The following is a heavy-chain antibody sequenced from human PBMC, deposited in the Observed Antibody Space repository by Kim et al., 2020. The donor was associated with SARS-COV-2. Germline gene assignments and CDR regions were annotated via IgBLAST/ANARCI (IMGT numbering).Heavy chain of an antibody. D-gene: IGHD5-12*01. CDR1: GGTFSSYA. CDR3: ARDQNGLRLWVDAFDI. CDR2: IIPIFGTA. V-gene: IGHV1-69*13. J-gene: IGHJ3*02. Sequence: SVKVSCKASGGTFSSYAISWVRQAPGQGLEWMGGIIPIFGTANYAQKFQGRVTITADESTSTAYMELSSLRSEDTAVYYCARDQNGLRLWVDAFDIWGQGRMVTVSS.